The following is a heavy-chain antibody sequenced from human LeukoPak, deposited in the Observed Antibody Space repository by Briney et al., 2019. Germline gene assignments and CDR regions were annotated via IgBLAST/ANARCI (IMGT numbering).Heavy chain of an antibody. V-gene: IGHV3-7*01. D-gene: IGHD5-18*01. Sequence: GGSLRLSCTVSGLTFSSSWMDWVRQAPGRGLEWVASINPDGNKRYSADSVKGRFTISRDNAENSLYLQMNSLRVEDTAFYYCARDLAYSRLDYWGQGMLVTVSS. CDR1: GLTFSSSW. J-gene: IGHJ4*02. CDR2: INPDGNKR. CDR3: ARDLAYSRLDY.